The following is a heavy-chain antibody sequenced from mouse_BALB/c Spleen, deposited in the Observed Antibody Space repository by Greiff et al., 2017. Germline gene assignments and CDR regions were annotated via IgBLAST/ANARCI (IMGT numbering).Heavy chain of an antibody. CDR2: ISCYNGAT. V-gene: IGHV1S34*01. J-gene: IGHJ1*01. D-gene: IGHD1-1*01. Sequence: LVKTGASVKISCKASGYSFTGYYMHWVKQSHGKSLEWIGYISCYNGATSYNQKFKGKATFTVDTSSSTAYMQFNSLTSEDSAVYYCARGISYYGSSRYFDVWGAGTTVTVSS. CDR3: ARGISYYGSSRYFDV. CDR1: GYSFTGYY.